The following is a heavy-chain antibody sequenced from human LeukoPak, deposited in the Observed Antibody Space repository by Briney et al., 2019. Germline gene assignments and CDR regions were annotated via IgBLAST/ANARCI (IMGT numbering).Heavy chain of an antibody. V-gene: IGHV3-66*01. Sequence: GGSLRLSCAASGFTVSSTYMSWVRQAPGKGLEWVSVFYSGDTTYYANSVKGRFTISRDSSKNMLYLQMNSLRAEDTAVYYCAAELYGGNSQCCNFKIWGQGTMVTVSS. J-gene: IGHJ3*02. CDR3: AAELYGGNSQCCNFKI. D-gene: IGHD4-23*01. CDR2: FYSGDTT. CDR1: GFTVSSTY.